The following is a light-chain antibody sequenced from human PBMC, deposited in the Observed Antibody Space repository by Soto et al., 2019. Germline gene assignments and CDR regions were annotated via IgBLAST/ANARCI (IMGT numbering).Light chain of an antibody. V-gene: IGKV1-39*01. Sequence: IQMTQSPSSLSASVGARVTITCRASQTSNNNLNWYQQKPGKAPKLLIYGASSLQSGVPSRFSGSGSGTEFTLTISSLQPEDFATYYCQQSYSIPPITFGQGTRLE. J-gene: IGKJ5*01. CDR1: QTSNNN. CDR3: QQSYSIPPIT. CDR2: GAS.